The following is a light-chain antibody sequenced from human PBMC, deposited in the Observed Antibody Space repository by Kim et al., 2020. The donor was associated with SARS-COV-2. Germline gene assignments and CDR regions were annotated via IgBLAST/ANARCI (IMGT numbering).Light chain of an antibody. CDR2: AAS. V-gene: IGKV1D-12*01. Sequence: ASEGDRVTNTCQATQGISSWLAWYQQKPGKAPKLLIYAASSLQSGVPSRFSGSGYGTDFTLTISSLQPEDFATYYCQQATSFPPTFGQGTRLEIK. CDR1: QGISSW. J-gene: IGKJ5*01. CDR3: QQATSFPPT.